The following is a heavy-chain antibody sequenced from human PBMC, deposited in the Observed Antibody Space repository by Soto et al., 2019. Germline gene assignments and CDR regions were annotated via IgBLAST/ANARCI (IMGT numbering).Heavy chain of an antibody. CDR2: ISYDGSNE. Sequence: QVQLVESGGGVVQPGRSPRLSCAASGFTFSNYAMHWVRQAPGKGLEWMALISYDGSNEYHAESVKGRFTISRDNSRNTLYLQMNSLRAEDTAVYYCAREGRFLDHAFDIWGQGTMVTVSS. CDR3: AREGRFLDHAFDI. D-gene: IGHD3-3*01. V-gene: IGHV3-30-3*01. CDR1: GFTFSNYA. J-gene: IGHJ3*02.